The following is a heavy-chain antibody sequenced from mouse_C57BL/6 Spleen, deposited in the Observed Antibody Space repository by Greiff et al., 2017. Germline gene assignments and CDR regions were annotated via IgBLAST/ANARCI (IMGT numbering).Heavy chain of an antibody. CDR2: IYPRDGST. CDR3: ARDYYGSSYWFAY. CDR1: GYTFTSYD. J-gene: IGHJ3*01. Sequence: QVTLKVSGPELVKPGASVKLSCKASGYTFTSYDINWVKQRPGQGLEWIGWIYPRDGSTKYNEKFKGKATLTVDTSSSTAYMERHSLTSEDSAVYFCARDYYGSSYWFAYWGQGTLVTVSA. V-gene: IGHV1-85*01. D-gene: IGHD1-1*01.